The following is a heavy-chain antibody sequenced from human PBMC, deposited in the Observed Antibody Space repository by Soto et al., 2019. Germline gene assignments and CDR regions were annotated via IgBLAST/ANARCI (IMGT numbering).Heavy chain of an antibody. CDR2: INSGSSTI. V-gene: IGHV3-48*02. CDR1: GLTFTGYS. J-gene: IGHJ4*02. D-gene: IGHD5-12*01. CDR3: ARVGGATMATMYFDP. Sequence: GGSLRLSCAVSGLTFTGYSMNWVHQAPGKGLEWVSFINSGSSTIFYADSVKGRFTISRDNAKSSLYLEMNSLRDEDTAVYYCARVGGATMATMYFDPWGQGTLVTVSS.